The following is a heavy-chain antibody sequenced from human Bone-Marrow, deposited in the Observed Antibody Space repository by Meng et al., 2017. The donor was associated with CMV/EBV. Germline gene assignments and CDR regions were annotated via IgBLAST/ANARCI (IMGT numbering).Heavy chain of an antibody. V-gene: IGHV3-30*02. J-gene: IGHJ4*01. Sequence: GESLKISCAASGFTFSSYGMHWVRQAPGKGLEWVAFIRYDGSNKYYADSVKGRFTISRDNSKNTLYLQMNSLRAEDTAVYYCAKDPAATSYYYDSSGYYGYWGHGTLVTGSS. CDR2: IRYDGSNK. CDR3: AKDPAATSYYYDSSGYYGY. D-gene: IGHD3-22*01. CDR1: GFTFSSYG.